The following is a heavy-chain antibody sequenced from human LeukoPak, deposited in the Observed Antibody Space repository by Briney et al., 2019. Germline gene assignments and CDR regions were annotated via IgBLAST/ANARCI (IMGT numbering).Heavy chain of an antibody. D-gene: IGHD3-10*01. CDR2: INQDGTEK. CDR3: VKVAKYYYGSETYYFFEH. Sequence: GGSLRLSCAASGFSFSNYAMAWVRQFPGKGLEWVANINQDGTEKYSVDSVKGRFTISRDNAKNSLYLQMNSLRVEDTAIYYCVKVAKYYYGSETYYFFEHWGQGTPVTASS. V-gene: IGHV3-7*01. J-gene: IGHJ4*02. CDR1: GFSFSNYA.